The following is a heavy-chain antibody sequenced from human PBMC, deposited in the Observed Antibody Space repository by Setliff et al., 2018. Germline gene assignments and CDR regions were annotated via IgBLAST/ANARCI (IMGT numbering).Heavy chain of an antibody. J-gene: IGHJ4*02. CDR1: GYTFTGYY. D-gene: IGHD5-18*01. V-gene: IGHV1-2*04. CDR3: ATSVSWIQLVLYPQGHPEPFDY. Sequence: GASVKVSCKASGYTFTGYYMHWVRQAPGQGLEWMGWINPNSGGTNYAQKFQGWVTMTRDTSTDTAYMELSSLRSEDTAVYYCATSVSWIQLVLYPQGHPEPFDYWGQGTLVTVSS. CDR2: INPNSGGT.